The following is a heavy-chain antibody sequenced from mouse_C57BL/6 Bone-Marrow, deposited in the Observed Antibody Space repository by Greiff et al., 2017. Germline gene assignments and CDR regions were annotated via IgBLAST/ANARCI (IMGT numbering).Heavy chain of an antibody. D-gene: IGHD1-1*01. CDR3: GRGSSYGFAY. CDR1: GYTFTSYG. Sequence: QVQLQQSGAELARPGASVKLSCKASGYTFTSYGISWVKQRTGQGLEWIGEIYPRSGNTYYNEKFKGKATLTADKSSSTAYMELRSLTSEDSAVYFCGRGSSYGFAYWGQGTLVTVSA. J-gene: IGHJ3*01. CDR2: IYPRSGNT. V-gene: IGHV1-81*01.